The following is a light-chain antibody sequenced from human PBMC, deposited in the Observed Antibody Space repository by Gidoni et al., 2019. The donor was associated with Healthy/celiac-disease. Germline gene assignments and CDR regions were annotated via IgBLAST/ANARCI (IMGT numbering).Light chain of an antibody. CDR2: AAS. CDR1: QSISSY. Sequence: DIQLTPYPSSLSASVGERVTSTCRGSQSISSYLNWYQQKPGKAPKLLIYAASSLQSGVPARFSGSGSGTDFTLTISSLQPEDFAIYYCQQSYSTLALTFGGGTKVEIK. J-gene: IGKJ4*01. V-gene: IGKV1-39*01. CDR3: QQSYSTLALT.